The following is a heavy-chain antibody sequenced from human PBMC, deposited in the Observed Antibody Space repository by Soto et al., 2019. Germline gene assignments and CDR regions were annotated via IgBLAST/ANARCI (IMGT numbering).Heavy chain of an antibody. J-gene: IGHJ6*03. CDR3: ARRPKHDYGDYNHYYYMDV. V-gene: IGHV4-59*08. D-gene: IGHD4-17*01. CDR2: IYYSGST. Sequence: ETLSLTCTVSGGSISSYYWSWIRQPPGKGLEWIGYIYYSGSTNYNPSLKSRVTISVDTSKNQFSLKLSSVTAADTAVYYCARRPKHDYGDYNHYYYMDVWGKGTTVTVSS. CDR1: GGSISSYY.